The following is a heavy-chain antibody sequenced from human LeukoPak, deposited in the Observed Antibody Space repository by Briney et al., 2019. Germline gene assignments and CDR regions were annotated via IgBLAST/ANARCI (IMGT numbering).Heavy chain of an antibody. V-gene: IGHV5-51*01. Sequence: GESLKISCKGSGYSFTSYWIGWVRQMPGKGLEWMGIIYPGDSDTRYSPSFQGQVTISADKSISTAYLQWSSLKASDTAMYYFARQAATRGTGVFDIWGQGTMATVSS. D-gene: IGHD6-25*01. J-gene: IGHJ3*02. CDR3: ARQAATRGTGVFDI. CDR2: IYPGDSDT. CDR1: GYSFTSYW.